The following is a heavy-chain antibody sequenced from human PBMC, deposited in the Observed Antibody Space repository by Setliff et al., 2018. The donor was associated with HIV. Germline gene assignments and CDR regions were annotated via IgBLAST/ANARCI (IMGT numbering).Heavy chain of an antibody. CDR1: GYTFTSYD. Sequence: ASVKVSCKASGYTFTSYDINWVRPATGQGFAWMGWMNPNSGNTGYAQKFQGRVTITRNTSISTAYMELRSLRYEDTAVYYCARVSRGGWQQLARWDYYYMDVWGKGTTVTVSS. D-gene: IGHD6-13*01. V-gene: IGHV1-8*03. J-gene: IGHJ6*03. CDR2: MNPNSGNT. CDR3: ARVSRGGWQQLARWDYYYMDV.